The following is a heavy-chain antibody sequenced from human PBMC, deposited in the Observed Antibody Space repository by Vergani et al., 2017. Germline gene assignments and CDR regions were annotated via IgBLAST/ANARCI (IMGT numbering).Heavy chain of an antibody. Sequence: EVQLVESGGGLVQPGRSLRLSCTASGFTFGDYAMSWFRQAPGKGLEWVGFIRSKAYGGTTEYAASVKGRFTISRDDSKNTLYLQMNSLRAEDTAVYYCAKDHSSSVGWFDPWGQGTLVTVSS. J-gene: IGHJ5*02. CDR1: GFTFGDYA. V-gene: IGHV3-49*03. CDR3: AKDHSSSVGWFDP. D-gene: IGHD6-6*01. CDR2: IRSKAYGGTT.